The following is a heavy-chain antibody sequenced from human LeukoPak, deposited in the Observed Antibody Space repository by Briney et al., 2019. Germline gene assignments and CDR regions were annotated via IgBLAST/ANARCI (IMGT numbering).Heavy chain of an antibody. CDR2: IRYDGSNK. D-gene: IGHD2-2*01. Sequence: GGSLRLSCAASGFTFSSYGMHWVRQAPGKGLEWVAFIRYDGSNKYYADSVKGRFTISRDNSKNTLYLQMNSLRAEDTAVYYCAKELLSYCSSTSCYDAFDIWGQGTMVTVSS. J-gene: IGHJ3*02. V-gene: IGHV3-30*02. CDR3: AKELLSYCSSTSCYDAFDI. CDR1: GFTFSSYG.